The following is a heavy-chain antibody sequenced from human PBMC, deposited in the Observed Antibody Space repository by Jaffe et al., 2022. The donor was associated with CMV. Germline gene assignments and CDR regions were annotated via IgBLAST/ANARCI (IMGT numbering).Heavy chain of an antibody. CDR1: GYNFGDYY. J-gene: IGHJ3*01. Sequence: QVQLQQSGAEVKEPGASMRVSCRTSGYNFGDYYIHWVRQAPGQGLEWMGWINPTTDAHPNTAATDYAQNFQDRVSMSTDTSITTFYLDLSRLQFDDTAVYFCARGSRISKIWPTDPFDVWGQGTMVTVSS. CDR2: INPTTDAHPNTAAT. V-gene: IGHV1-2*02. CDR3: ARGSRISKIWPTDPFDV. D-gene: IGHD6-13*01.